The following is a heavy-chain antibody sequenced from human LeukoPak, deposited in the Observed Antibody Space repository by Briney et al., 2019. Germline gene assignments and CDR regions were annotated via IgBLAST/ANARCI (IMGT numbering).Heavy chain of an antibody. J-gene: IGHJ3*02. Sequence: PGGSLRLSCAASGFTFSSYSMNWVRQAPGKGLEWVSSISSSSSYIYYADSVKGRFTISRDNAKNSLYLQMNSLRAEDTAVYYCARPGILTGPIPPGAFDIWGQGTMVTVSS. CDR3: ARPGILTGPIPPGAFDI. V-gene: IGHV3-21*01. CDR1: GFTFSSYS. CDR2: ISSSSSYI. D-gene: IGHD3-9*01.